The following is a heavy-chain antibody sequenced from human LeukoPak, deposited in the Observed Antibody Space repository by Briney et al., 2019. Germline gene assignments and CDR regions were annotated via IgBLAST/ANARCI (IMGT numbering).Heavy chain of an antibody. Sequence: ASVKVSCKASGYSFTRYGISWVRQAPGQGLEWMGWISAYNGNTNYAQKLQGRVTMTTDTSTSTAYMELRSLRSDDTAVYYCARVADFWSGSDYWGQGTLVTVSS. J-gene: IGHJ4*02. CDR2: ISAYNGNT. D-gene: IGHD3-3*01. V-gene: IGHV1-18*01. CDR1: GYSFTRYG. CDR3: ARVADFWSGSDY.